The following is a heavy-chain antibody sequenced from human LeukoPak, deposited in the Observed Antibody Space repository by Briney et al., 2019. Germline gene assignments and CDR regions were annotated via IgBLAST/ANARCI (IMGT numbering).Heavy chain of an antibody. D-gene: IGHD2-8*02. V-gene: IGHV3-30*03. CDR2: ISYDGNNK. CDR3: ARIGCTGGNCRPYYFYGMDV. J-gene: IGHJ6*02. Sequence: QPGRSLRLSCAASGFSFSSYGMHWVRQAPGKGLEWVALISYDGNNKYYADSVKGRFTISRDNSKNTMYLQMNSLRAEDTAVYYCARIGCTGGNCRPYYFYGMDVWGQGTTVAVSS. CDR1: GFSFSSYG.